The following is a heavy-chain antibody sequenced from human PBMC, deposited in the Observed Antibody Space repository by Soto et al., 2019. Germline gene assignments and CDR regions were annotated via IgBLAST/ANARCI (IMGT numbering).Heavy chain of an antibody. D-gene: IGHD3-10*01. Sequence: QVQLVASGGGVVQPGRSLRLSCAASGFTFSSYAMHWVRQAPGKGLEWVAVISYDGSNKYYADSVKGRFTISRDNSKNTLYLQMNSLRAEDTAVYYCARDGGRWGHITMVRGVIYWGQGTLVTVSS. CDR1: GFTFSSYA. CDR3: ARDGGRWGHITMVRGVIY. J-gene: IGHJ4*02. CDR2: ISYDGSNK. V-gene: IGHV3-30-3*01.